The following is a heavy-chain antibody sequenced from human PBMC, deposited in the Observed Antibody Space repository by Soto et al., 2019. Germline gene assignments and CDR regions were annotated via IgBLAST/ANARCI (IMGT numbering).Heavy chain of an antibody. CDR1: GYTFTGYA. CDR3: SRDPSYYRMDV. CDR2: INAGNGNT. V-gene: IGHV1-3*01. Sequence: ASVKVSCKASGYTFTGYAMHWVRQAPGQRLEWMGWINAGNGNTKYSQKFQGRVTITRDTSASTAYMELSSLRSEDTAVYYCSRDPSYYRMDVWGQGSTVTVSS. J-gene: IGHJ6*02.